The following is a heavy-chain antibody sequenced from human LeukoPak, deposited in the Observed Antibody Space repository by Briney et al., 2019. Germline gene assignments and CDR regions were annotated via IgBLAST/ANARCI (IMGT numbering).Heavy chain of an antibody. Sequence: KPSETLSLTCAVYGGSFSGYYWSWIRQPPGKGLEWIGEINHSGSTNYNPSLKSRVTISVDTSKNQFSLKLSSVTAADTAVYYCARDRSYCSSTSCYWGPTYYYHYYMDVWGKGTTVTVSS. CDR1: GGSFSGYY. D-gene: IGHD2-2*01. J-gene: IGHJ6*03. CDR3: ARDRSYCSSTSCYWGPTYYYHYYMDV. V-gene: IGHV4-34*01. CDR2: INHSGST.